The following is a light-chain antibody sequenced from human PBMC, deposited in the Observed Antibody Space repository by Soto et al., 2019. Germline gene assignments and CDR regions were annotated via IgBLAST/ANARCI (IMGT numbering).Light chain of an antibody. CDR3: SSYAGSNTLV. CDR1: SGDIGGYNY. CDR2: EVT. J-gene: IGLJ2*01. V-gene: IGLV2-8*01. Sequence: QSALTQPPSASGSPGQSVTISCTGSSGDIGGYNYVSWYQQHPGKAPKLMIYEVTKRPSGVPDRFSGSKSGNTASLTVSGLQAEDEADYDCSSYAGSNTLVFGGGTKLTV.